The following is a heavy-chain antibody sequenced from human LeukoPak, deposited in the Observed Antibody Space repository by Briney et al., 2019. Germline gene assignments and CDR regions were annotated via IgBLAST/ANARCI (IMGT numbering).Heavy chain of an antibody. V-gene: IGHV3-7*01. CDR1: GFTFSSDW. J-gene: IGHJ4*02. CDR3: ARDGYNYGDY. D-gene: IGHD5-24*01. CDR2: IKQDGSEK. Sequence: GGSLRLSCAASGFTFSSDWMSWVRQAPGKGLEWVANIKQDGSEKYYVDSVKGRFTISRDNAKNSLYLQMNSLRAEDTAVYYCARDGYNYGDYWGQGTLVTVSS.